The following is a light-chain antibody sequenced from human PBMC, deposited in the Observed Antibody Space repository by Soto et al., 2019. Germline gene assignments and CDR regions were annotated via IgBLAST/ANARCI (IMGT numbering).Light chain of an antibody. V-gene: IGLV1-47*01. CDR3: AAWDDSLNGYYV. Sequence: QSALIQPPSASGTPGRRVTISCSGSSSNIGSNFVYWYQQLPGTSPKRLIYKNDQRPSGVPDRFSASKSGTSASLAISGLLSDDEADYYCAAWDDSLNGYYVFGTGTKVTVL. CDR1: SSNIGSNF. CDR2: KND. J-gene: IGLJ1*01.